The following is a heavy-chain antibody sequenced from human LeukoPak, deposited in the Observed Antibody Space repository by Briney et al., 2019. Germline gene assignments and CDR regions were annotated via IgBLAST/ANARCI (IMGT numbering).Heavy chain of an antibody. Sequence: SETLSLTCTVSGGSISSSSYYWGWIRQPPGKGLEWIGSIYYSGSTYYNPSLKSRVTISVDTSKNQFSLKLSSVTAADTAVYYCARDGDAFDIWGQGTMVTVSS. CDR1: GGSISSSSYY. J-gene: IGHJ3*02. CDR3: ARDGDAFDI. V-gene: IGHV4-39*07. CDR2: IYYSGST.